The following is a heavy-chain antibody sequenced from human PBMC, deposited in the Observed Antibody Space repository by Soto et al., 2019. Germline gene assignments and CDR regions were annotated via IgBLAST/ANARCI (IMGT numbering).Heavy chain of an antibody. D-gene: IGHD6-13*01. V-gene: IGHV4-59*01. CDR2: IYYTVTT. CDR1: GDSINNSY. J-gene: IGHJ4*02. Sequence: NPSETLSLTCAVSGDSINNSYWSWIRQPPGKRLEWIGNIYYTVTTTYNPSLESRVTMSVDTSKNQFSLKLNSVDAADTAVYYCAKYRRTEAEGFTSEYWGRGTPVTRSS. CDR3: AKYRRTEAEGFTSEY.